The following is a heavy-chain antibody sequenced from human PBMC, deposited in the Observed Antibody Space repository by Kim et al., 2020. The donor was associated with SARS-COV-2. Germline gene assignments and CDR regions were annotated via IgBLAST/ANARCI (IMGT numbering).Heavy chain of an antibody. CDR2: INPNSGGT. V-gene: IGHV1-2*04. CDR3: ARDNLTAHYSMDV. CDR1: GYTFTGYY. Sequence: ASVKVSCKASGYTFTGYYMHWVRQAPGQGLEWMGWINPNSGGTNYAQKFQGWVTMTRDTSISTAYMELSRLRSDDTAVYYCARDNLTAHYSMDVWGQGTTVAVSS. J-gene: IGHJ6*02.